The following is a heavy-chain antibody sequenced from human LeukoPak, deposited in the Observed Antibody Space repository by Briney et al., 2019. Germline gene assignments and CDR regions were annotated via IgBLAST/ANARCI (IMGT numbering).Heavy chain of an antibody. CDR1: GYTFTSYG. CDR2: ISAYNGNT. V-gene: IGHV1-18*01. J-gene: IGHJ1*01. CDR3: ATDQDYGDYGYFQH. Sequence: ASVKVSCKASGYTFTSYGISWVRQAPGQGLEWMGWISAYNGNTNYAQKLQGRVTMTEDTSTDTAYMELSSLRSEDTAVYYCATDQDYGDYGYFQHWGQGTLVTVSS. D-gene: IGHD4-17*01.